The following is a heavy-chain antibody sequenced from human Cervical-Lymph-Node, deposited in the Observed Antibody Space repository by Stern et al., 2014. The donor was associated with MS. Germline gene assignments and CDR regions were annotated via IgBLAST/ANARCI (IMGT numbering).Heavy chain of an antibody. CDR1: GFAFSGSA. J-gene: IGHJ4*02. Sequence: EVQLVESGGALVQPGKSLKLSCAGSGFAFSGSALFWVRQASGKGLEWIRRIRSKANNYATAYAASVQGRVTISRDDSKDTAYLQLNNLKTEDTAMYFCTTSFYWGRGTLVTVSS. CDR3: TTSFY. V-gene: IGHV3-73*01. CDR2: IRSKANNYAT.